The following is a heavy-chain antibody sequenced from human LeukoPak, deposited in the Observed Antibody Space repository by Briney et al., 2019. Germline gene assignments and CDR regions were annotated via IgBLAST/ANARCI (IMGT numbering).Heavy chain of an antibody. D-gene: IGHD4-17*01. CDR1: GFTFNIYG. Sequence: GGSLRLSCVASGFTFNIYGMSWVRQAPGKGLEWVSGISGNGGSTYCADSVKGRFTISRDNSKNTLYLQMNSLRAEDTAVYYCARVGDYSAFDIWGQGTMVTVSS. CDR2: ISGNGGST. J-gene: IGHJ3*02. CDR3: ARVGDYSAFDI. V-gene: IGHV3-23*01.